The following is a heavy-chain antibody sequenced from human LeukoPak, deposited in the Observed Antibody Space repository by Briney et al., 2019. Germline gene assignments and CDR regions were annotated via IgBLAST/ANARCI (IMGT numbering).Heavy chain of an antibody. D-gene: IGHD2-2*02. CDR3: ARDSSAIADNWFDP. Sequence: SETLSLTCSVSGGSICSYYWSWIRQPPGKGLVWIGYLYNCATTNYNPSLKSRVTISVDTSKNQFCLNLSSVTAADTAVYYCARDSSAIADNWFDPWGQGTLVTVSS. J-gene: IGHJ5*02. V-gene: IGHV4-59*13. CDR2: LYNCATT. CDR1: GGSICSYY.